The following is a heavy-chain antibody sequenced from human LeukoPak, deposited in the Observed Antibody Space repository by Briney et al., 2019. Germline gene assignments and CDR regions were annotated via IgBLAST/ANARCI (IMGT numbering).Heavy chain of an antibody. V-gene: IGHV4-34*01. CDR2: INHSGST. CDR3: ASNKPVVTATISEYYYYYGMDV. D-gene: IGHD2-21*02. CDR1: GGSISSYY. Sequence: SETLSLTCTVSGGSISSYYWSWIRQPPGKGLEWIGEINHSGSTNYNPSLKSRVTISVDTSKNQFSLKLSSVTAADTAVYYCASNKPVVTATISEYYYYYGMDVWGQGATVTVSS. J-gene: IGHJ6*02.